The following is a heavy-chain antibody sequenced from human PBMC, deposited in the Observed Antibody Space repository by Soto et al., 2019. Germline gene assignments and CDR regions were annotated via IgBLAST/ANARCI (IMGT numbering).Heavy chain of an antibody. CDR1: GGSISSYY. D-gene: IGHD3-9*01. CDR3: ASQRNYDILTGYSPYYYYGMDV. Sequence: SETLSLTCTVSGGSISSYYWSWIRQPPGKGLEWIGYIYYSGSTNYNPSLKSRVTISVDTSKNQFSLKLGSVTAADTAVYYCASQRNYDILTGYSPYYYYGMDVRGQGTTVTVSS. CDR2: IYYSGST. V-gene: IGHV4-59*01. J-gene: IGHJ6*02.